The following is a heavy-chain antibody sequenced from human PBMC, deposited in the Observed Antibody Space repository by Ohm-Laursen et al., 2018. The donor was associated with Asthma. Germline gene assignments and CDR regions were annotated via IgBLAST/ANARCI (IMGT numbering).Heavy chain of an antibody. CDR3: ARDDYGDSPVDY. D-gene: IGHD4-17*01. CDR1: GFTFESYW. CDR2: ISSGSSYI. V-gene: IGHV3-21*01. J-gene: IGHJ4*02. Sequence: GSLRLSCAASGFTFESYWMNWVRQAPGKGLEWVSSISSGSSYINYADSVKGRFTISRDNAENSVFLQMNSLRAEDTAVYYCARDDYGDSPVDYWGQGTLVTVSS.